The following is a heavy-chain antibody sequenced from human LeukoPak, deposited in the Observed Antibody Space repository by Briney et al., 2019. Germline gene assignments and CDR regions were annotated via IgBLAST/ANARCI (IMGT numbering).Heavy chain of an antibody. D-gene: IGHD6-13*01. J-gene: IGHJ4*02. CDR3: VKDPTYSSGWYSELIH. V-gene: IGHV3-64D*06. CDR2: ISSNGGST. CDR1: GFTFSSYA. Sequence: GGSLRLSCSASGFTFSSYAMHWVRQAPGKGLEYVSAISSNGGSTYYADSVKGRFTISRDNSKNTLYLQMSSLRAEDTAVYYCVKDPTYSSGWYSELIHWGQGTLVTVSS.